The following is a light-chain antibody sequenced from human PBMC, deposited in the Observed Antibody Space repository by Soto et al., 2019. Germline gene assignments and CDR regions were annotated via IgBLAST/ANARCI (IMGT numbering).Light chain of an antibody. Sequence: EIVLTQSPGTLSLSPGERATLSCRASQSVSNNYLAWYQQKPGQAPRLLMFRASIRATGFPARFSGSGSGTGFNITISRLQSEDSAIYYCQKYNNWPRATFGGGTKVDIK. CDR1: QSVSNN. CDR2: RAS. V-gene: IGKV3-15*01. J-gene: IGKJ4*01. CDR3: QKYNNWPRAT.